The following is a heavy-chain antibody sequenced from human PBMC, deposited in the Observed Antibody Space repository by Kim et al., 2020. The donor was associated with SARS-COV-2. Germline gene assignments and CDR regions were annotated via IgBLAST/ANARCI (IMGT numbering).Heavy chain of an antibody. CDR2: IYHSGST. CDR1: GGSISSSNW. D-gene: IGHD3-22*01. J-gene: IGHJ4*02. CDR3: ARSEGTYYYDSSGYYYVRPFDY. V-gene: IGHV4-4*02. Sequence: SETLSLTCAVSGGSISSSNWWSWVRQPPGKGLEWIGEIYHSGSTNYNPSLKSRVTISVDKSKNQFSLKLSSVTAADTAVYYCARSEGTYYYDSSGYYYVRPFDYWGQGTLVTVSS.